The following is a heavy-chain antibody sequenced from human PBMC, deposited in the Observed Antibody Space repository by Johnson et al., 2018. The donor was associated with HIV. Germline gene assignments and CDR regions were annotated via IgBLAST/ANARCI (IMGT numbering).Heavy chain of an antibody. J-gene: IGHJ3*02. V-gene: IGHV3-30-3*01. CDR1: GFTFRNYA. CDR2: ISSDGSNK. D-gene: IGHD1-26*01. CDR3: ARDSRSYYSTFDI. Sequence: VQLVESGGGVVQPGRSLRLSCAASGFTFRNYAMHWVRQAPGKGLEWVAFISSDGSNKYYADSVKGRFTISSDTSKNTLYLQMNSLRAEDTAVYYFARDSRSYYSTFDIWGQGTMVTVSS.